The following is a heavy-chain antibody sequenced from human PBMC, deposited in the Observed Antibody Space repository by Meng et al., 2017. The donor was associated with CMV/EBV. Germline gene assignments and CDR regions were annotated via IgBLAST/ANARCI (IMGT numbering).Heavy chain of an antibody. CDR3: ARDDLGDYDFWSGYYGVRFDY. J-gene: IGHJ4*02. CDR1: GFTFSSYS. D-gene: IGHD3-3*01. CDR2: ISSSSSYI. Sequence: ESLKISCAASGFTFSSYSMNWVRQAPGKGLEWVSSISSSSSYIYYADSVKGRFTISRDNAKNSLYLQMNSLRAEDTAVYYCARDDLGDYDFWSGYYGVRFDYWGQGTLVTVSS. V-gene: IGHV3-21*01.